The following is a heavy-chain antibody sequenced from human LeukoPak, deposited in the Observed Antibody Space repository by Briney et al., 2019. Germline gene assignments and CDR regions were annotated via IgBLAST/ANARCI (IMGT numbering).Heavy chain of an antibody. CDR3: ARGVPNSGSYYWFDP. CDR2: IYTSGST. V-gene: IGHV4-61*02. J-gene: IGHJ5*02. D-gene: IGHD1-26*01. CDR1: GGSISSGSYY. Sequence: SETLSLTCTVSGGSISSGSYYWSWIRQPAGKGLEWIGRIYTSGSTNYNPSLKSRVNISADTSRNQFSLKLTSVTAADTAVYYCARGVPNSGSYYWFDPWGQGTLVTVSS.